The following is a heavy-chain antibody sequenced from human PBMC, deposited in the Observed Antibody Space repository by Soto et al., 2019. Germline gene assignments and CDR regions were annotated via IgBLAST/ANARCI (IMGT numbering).Heavy chain of an antibody. CDR2: ISAYNGNT. CDR1: GYTFTSYG. V-gene: IGHV1-18*01. Sequence: ASVKVSCKASGYTFTSYGISCVRQAPGQGLEWMGWISAYNGNTNYAQKLQGRVTMTTDTSTSTAYMELRSLRSDDTAVYYCARTDILTGYGWFDPWGQGTLVTVSS. CDR3: ARTDILTGYGWFDP. J-gene: IGHJ5*02. D-gene: IGHD3-9*01.